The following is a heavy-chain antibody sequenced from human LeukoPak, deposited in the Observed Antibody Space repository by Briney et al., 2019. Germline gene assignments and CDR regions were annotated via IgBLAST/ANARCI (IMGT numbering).Heavy chain of an antibody. CDR2: ISSSSSYI. V-gene: IGHV3-21*01. CDR3: ARDRNGYSGYAAGGIDY. J-gene: IGHJ4*02. CDR1: GFTFSSYS. D-gene: IGHD5-12*01. Sequence: PGGSLRLSCAASGFTFSSYSMNWVRQAPGKGLEWVSSISSSSSYIYYADSVKGRFTISRDNAKNSLYLQMNSLRAEDTAVYYCARDRNGYSGYAAGGIDYWGQGTLVTVSS.